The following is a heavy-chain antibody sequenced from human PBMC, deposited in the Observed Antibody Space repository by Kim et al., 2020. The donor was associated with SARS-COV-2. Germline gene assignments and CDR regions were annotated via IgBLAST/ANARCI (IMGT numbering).Heavy chain of an antibody. V-gene: IGHV3-20*04. Sequence: GGSLRLSCAASGFTFDDYGMNWVRQAPGKGLEWVSGIDRNGGTTGYADSVKGRFTISRDNAKNSLYLQMNSLRAEDMALYYCARAPRPGYSSGWINWFDSWGQGTLVTVSS. CDR2: IDRNGGTT. D-gene: IGHD6-19*01. J-gene: IGHJ5*01. CDR1: GFTFDDYG. CDR3: ARAPRPGYSSGWINWFDS.